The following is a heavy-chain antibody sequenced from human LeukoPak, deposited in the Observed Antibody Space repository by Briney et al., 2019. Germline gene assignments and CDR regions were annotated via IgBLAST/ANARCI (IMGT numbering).Heavy chain of an antibody. V-gene: IGHV1-2*02. CDR3: ARLPLGYCSSTSCHPGVDY. Sequence: GASVKVSCKASGYTFTGYYMHWVRQAPGQGLEWMGWINPNSGGTNYAQKFQGRVTMTRDTSISTAYMELSRLRSDDTAVYYCARLPLGYCSSTSCHPGVDYWGQGTLVTVSS. D-gene: IGHD2-2*01. CDR2: INPNSGGT. J-gene: IGHJ4*02. CDR1: GYTFTGYY.